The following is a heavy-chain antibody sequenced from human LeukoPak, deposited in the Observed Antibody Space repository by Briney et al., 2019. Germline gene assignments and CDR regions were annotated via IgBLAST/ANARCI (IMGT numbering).Heavy chain of an antibody. Sequence: SETLSLTCSVSSDSISGYYWSWLRQPPGKGLEWIGYIYYSGNTYYNPSLKSRVTISLDTSKNQFSLKMNSMTAADTAVYYCAGTLNYGSGSYRWFDPWGQGTLVTVSS. CDR1: SDSISGYY. CDR2: IYYSGNT. J-gene: IGHJ5*02. CDR3: AGTLNYGSGSYRWFDP. V-gene: IGHV4-59*01. D-gene: IGHD3-10*01.